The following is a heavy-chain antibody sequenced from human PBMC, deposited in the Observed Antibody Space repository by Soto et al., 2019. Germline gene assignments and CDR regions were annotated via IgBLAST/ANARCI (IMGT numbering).Heavy chain of an antibody. V-gene: IGHV1-69*04. Sequence: SVKVSCKASGGTFSSYTISWVRQAPGQGLEWMGRIIPILGIANYAQKFQGRVTITADKSTSTAYMELSSLRSEDTAVYYCAREDCSSTSCYNYYGMDVWGQGTTVTVSS. J-gene: IGHJ6*02. CDR2: IIPILGIA. CDR1: GGTFSSYT. CDR3: AREDCSSTSCYNYYGMDV. D-gene: IGHD2-2*02.